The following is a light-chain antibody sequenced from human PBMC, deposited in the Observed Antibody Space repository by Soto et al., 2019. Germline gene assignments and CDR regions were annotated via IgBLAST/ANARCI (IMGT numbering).Light chain of an antibody. J-gene: IGKJ4*01. CDR3: QQYYSAPPPT. CDR1: RSILYNSNNQNY. Sequence: DIVMTQSPDSLAVSLGERATINCKSSRSILYNSNNQNYLAWYQQKPGQPPKLLIYWASIRESGVPDRFSGSGSGTDFTLTISSLQAEDVAVYYCQQYYSAPPPTFGGGTKVEIK. CDR2: WAS. V-gene: IGKV4-1*01.